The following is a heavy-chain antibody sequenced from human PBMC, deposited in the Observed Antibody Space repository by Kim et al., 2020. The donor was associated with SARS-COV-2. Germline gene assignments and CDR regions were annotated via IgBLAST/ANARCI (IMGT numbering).Heavy chain of an antibody. CDR2: IRSKANTYAT. Sequence: GRSLRLSCAASGFTFSVSAIHWVRQASGKGLDWVGRIRSKANTYATAYDASVKGRFSISRDASKNTAYLQMNSLKTEDTAVYYCTSVPGTTLAFWDAFD. CDR3: TSVPGTTLAFWDAFD. CDR1: GFTFSVSA. V-gene: IGHV3-73*01. D-gene: IGHD1-1*01. J-gene: IGHJ3*02.